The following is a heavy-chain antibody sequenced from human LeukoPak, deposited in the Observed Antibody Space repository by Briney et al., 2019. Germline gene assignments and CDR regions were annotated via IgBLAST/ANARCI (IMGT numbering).Heavy chain of an antibody. D-gene: IGHD3-10*01. V-gene: IGHV1-18*01. CDR2: INVYNGDT. J-gene: IGHJ4*02. CDR1: NYTFTSYG. Sequence: PSASVKVSCKASNYTFTSYGISWVRQAPGQGLEWMAWINVYNGDTNYAQKLQGRVTLTTDTSTSTAYMELRSLRSDDTAVYYRARDGSGVWFDYWGQGTLVTVSS. CDR3: ARDGSGVWFDY.